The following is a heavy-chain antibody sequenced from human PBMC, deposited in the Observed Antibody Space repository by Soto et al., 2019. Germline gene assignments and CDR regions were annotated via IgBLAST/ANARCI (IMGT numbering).Heavy chain of an antibody. J-gene: IGHJ4*02. Sequence: TSETLALTCAVYGGSFSGYYWSWIRQPPGKGLEWIGEINHSGSTNYNPSLKSRVTISVDKSKNQFSLKLSSVTAADTAVYYCARSPTGGYCLYWGQGTLVTVSS. CDR1: GGSFSGYY. D-gene: IGHD2-21*01. V-gene: IGHV4-34*01. CDR2: INHSGST. CDR3: ARSPTGGYCLY.